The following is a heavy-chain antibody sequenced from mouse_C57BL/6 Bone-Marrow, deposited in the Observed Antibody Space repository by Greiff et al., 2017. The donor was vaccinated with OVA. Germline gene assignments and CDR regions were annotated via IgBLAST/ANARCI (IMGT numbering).Heavy chain of an antibody. V-gene: IGHV1-15*01. J-gene: IGHJ1*03. CDR3: TRLGLRGYFDV. Sequence: QVHVKQSGAELVRPGASVTLSCKASGYTFTDYEMHWVKQTPVHGLEWIGAIDPETGGTAYNQKFKGKAILTADKSSSTAYMELRSLTSEDSAVYYCTRLGLRGYFDVWGTGTTVTVSS. CDR1: GYTFTDYE. CDR2: IDPETGGT. D-gene: IGHD2-4*01.